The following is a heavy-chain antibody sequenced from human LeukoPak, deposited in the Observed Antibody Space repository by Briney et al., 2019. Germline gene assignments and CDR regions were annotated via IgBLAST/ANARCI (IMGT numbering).Heavy chain of an antibody. CDR2: INPNNGGT. J-gene: IGHJ4*02. CDR1: GYTFTGYY. CDR3: ARDLSGWYGDFDY. V-gene: IGHV1-2*06. D-gene: IGHD6-19*01. Sequence: ASVTVSCKAPGYTFTGYYIHWMRQAPGQGLEWMGRINPNNGGTNYAQKFQGRVTMTRDTSISTAYMELSRLRSDDTAVYYCARDLSGWYGDFDYWGQGTLVTVSS.